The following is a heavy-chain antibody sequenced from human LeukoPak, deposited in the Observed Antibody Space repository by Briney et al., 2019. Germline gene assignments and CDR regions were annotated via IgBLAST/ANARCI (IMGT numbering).Heavy chain of an antibody. Sequence: GASVKVSCKASGYTFTGYYMHWVRQAPGQGLEWMGWISAYNGNTNYAQKLQGRVTMTTDTSTSTAYMELRSLRSDDTAVYYCARGSRWLPRQPFDYWGQGTLVTVSS. V-gene: IGHV1-18*04. CDR2: ISAYNGNT. CDR3: ARGSRWLPRQPFDY. J-gene: IGHJ4*02. D-gene: IGHD6-19*01. CDR1: GYTFTGYY.